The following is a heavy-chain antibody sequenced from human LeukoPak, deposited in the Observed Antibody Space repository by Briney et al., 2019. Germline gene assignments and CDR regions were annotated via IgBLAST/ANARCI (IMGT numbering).Heavy chain of an antibody. Sequence: SETLSLTCTVSGGSISSGSYCWNWIRQPAGKGLEWIGSTNHDEGTFYNPSLQSRVTISLDTSKNQFSLKLSSLTAADTAIYYCARDRGYNYGLDYWGQGTLVTVSS. CDR1: GGSISSGSYC. CDR2: TNHDEGT. D-gene: IGHD5-18*01. J-gene: IGHJ4*02. V-gene: IGHV4-39*07. CDR3: ARDRGYNYGLDY.